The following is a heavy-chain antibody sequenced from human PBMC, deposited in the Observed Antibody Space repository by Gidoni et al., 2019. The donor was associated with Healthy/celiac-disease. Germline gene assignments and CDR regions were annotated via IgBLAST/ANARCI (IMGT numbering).Heavy chain of an antibody. D-gene: IGHD2-2*01. V-gene: IGHV3-66*01. Sequence: EVQLVESGGGLLQPGGSLRLSCAASGFTVRSNYMSWVRQDPGKGLAWVSVIYSGGSTYYADSVKGRFTISRDNSKNTLYLQMNSLRAEDTAVYYCACMRVPAAMSSSYYYYYMDVWGKGTTVTVSS. CDR1: GFTVRSNY. CDR3: ACMRVPAAMSSSYYYYYMDV. CDR2: IYSGGST. J-gene: IGHJ6*03.